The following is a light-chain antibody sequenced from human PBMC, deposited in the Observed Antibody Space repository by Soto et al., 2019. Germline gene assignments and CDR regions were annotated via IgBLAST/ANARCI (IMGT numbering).Light chain of an antibody. CDR2: AAS. Sequence: DIQMTQSPSSVSASVGDRVTITCRASQGISSWLDWYQQKPGKAPKLLIYAASSLQTGVPLRFSGSGSGTDFTLTISSLQPEDFATYYCQQANSFPRLTFGGGTKVDIK. J-gene: IGKJ4*01. V-gene: IGKV1-12*01. CDR3: QQANSFPRLT. CDR1: QGISSW.